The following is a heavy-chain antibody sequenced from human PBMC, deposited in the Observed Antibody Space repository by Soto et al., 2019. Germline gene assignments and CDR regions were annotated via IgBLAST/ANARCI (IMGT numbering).Heavy chain of an antibody. Sequence: SVKVSCKASGDTFSFYTINWVRQAPGLGLEWVGRINPILSMSNYAQKFQGRVTMTADKSTNAAYMELRSLRAEDTAVYYCTKVRYSSGWALDFWGQGTLVTVSS. CDR2: INPILSMS. D-gene: IGHD6-19*01. J-gene: IGHJ4*02. CDR1: GDTFSFYT. V-gene: IGHV1-69*02. CDR3: TKVRYSSGWALDF.